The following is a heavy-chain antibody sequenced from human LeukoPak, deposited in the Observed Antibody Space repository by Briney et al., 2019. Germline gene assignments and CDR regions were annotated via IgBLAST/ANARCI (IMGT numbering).Heavy chain of an antibody. CDR2: ITASSTAI. CDR1: GFTFNTYT. V-gene: IGHV3-21*01. J-gene: IGHJ3*02. Sequence: GGSLRLSCAASGFTFNTYTMNWVRQAPGKGLEWVSSITASSTAIYSADSVKGRFTISRDNAKNSLYLQMNTLRAEDTALYYCARGGRANGVYDAFDIWGQGTIVTVSS. D-gene: IGHD2-8*01. CDR3: ARGGRANGVYDAFDI.